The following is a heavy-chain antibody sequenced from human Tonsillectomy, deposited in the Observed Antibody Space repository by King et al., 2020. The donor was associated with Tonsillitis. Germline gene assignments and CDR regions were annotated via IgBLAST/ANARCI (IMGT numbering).Heavy chain of an antibody. CDR1: GGSISSSSYY. D-gene: IGHD5-18*01. V-gene: IGHV4-39*01. J-gene: IGHJ6*02. Sequence: QLQLQESGPGLVKPSETLSLTCTVSGGSISSSSYYWGWIRQPPGKGLEWIGSIYYSGSTYYNPSLKSRVTISVDTSKNQFSLKLSSVTAADTAVYYCSRHGDTAMSSTYPLDYDGMDVWGQGTTVTVSS. CDR2: IYYSGST. CDR3: SRHGDTAMSSTYPLDYDGMDV.